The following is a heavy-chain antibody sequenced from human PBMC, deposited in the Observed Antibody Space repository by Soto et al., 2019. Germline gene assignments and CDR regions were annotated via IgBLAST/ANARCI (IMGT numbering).Heavy chain of an antibody. CDR2: ISGSGGTT. D-gene: IGHD5-12*01. CDR1: GVTFSNYA. CDR3: AKDREDVVATSNDGFDI. J-gene: IGHJ3*02. V-gene: IGHV3-23*01. Sequence: EVQLLESGGGLVQPGGSLRLSCAASGVTFSNYAMTWVRQAPGKGLEWVSAISGSGGTTYYADSVKGRFTISRDNSNTTLYLQMNSLRAEDTAVYYCAKDREDVVATSNDGFDIWGQGTMVTVSS.